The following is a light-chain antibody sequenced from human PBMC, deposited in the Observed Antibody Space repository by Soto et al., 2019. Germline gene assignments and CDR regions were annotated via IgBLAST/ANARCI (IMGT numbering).Light chain of an antibody. CDR1: QSISSW. V-gene: IGKV1-5*01. CDR2: DAS. J-gene: IGKJ3*01. Sequence: DIQMTQSPSTLSASVGDRVTITCRASQSISSWLAWYQQKPGKAPKLLIYDASSLESGVPSRFSGSGSGTEFTLTISSLQPDDFATYHCQQSHSIPLTFGPGTKVDIK. CDR3: QQSHSIPLT.